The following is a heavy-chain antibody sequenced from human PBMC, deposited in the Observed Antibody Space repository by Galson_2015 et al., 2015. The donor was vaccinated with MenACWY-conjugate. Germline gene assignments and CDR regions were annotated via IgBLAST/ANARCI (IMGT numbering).Heavy chain of an antibody. V-gene: IGHV4-4*02. CDR2: ASHGGVT. Sequence: LSLTCAVSSGSISNSNFWTWVRQFPGKGLEWIGEASHGGVTNYNPSLESRLTMSVGKSNSHFSLVLTSVTAADTAIYYCARESGAYSPFGFWGQGTLVVVSS. CDR3: ARESGAYSPFGF. D-gene: IGHD4-17*01. CDR1: SGSISNSNF. J-gene: IGHJ4*02.